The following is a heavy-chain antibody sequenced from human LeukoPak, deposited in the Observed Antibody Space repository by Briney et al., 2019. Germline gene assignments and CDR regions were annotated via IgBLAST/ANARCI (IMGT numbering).Heavy chain of an antibody. CDR3: AKDRVSSGWYKTNWFDP. CDR2: ISGSGGST. D-gene: IGHD6-19*01. V-gene: IGHV3-23*01. Sequence: PGGSLRLSCAASGFTFSSYAMSWVRQAPGKGLEWVSAISGSGGSTYYADSVKGRFTISRDNSKNTLYLQMNSLRAEDTAVYYCAKDRVSSGWYKTNWFDPWGQGVLVTVSS. J-gene: IGHJ5*02. CDR1: GFTFSSYA.